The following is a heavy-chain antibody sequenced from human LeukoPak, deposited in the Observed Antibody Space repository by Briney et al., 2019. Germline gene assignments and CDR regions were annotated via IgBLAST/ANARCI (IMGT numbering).Heavy chain of an antibody. CDR2: INYSGST. V-gene: IGHV4-34*01. CDR1: GGSFSGYY. CDR3: AIPGYSSSWYGY. Sequence: SETLSLTCAVYGGSFSGYYWSWIRQPPGKGLEWIGEINYSGSTNYNPSLKSRVTISVDTSKNQFSLKLSSVTAADTAVYYCAIPGYSSSWYGYWGQGTLVTVSS. J-gene: IGHJ4*02. D-gene: IGHD6-13*01.